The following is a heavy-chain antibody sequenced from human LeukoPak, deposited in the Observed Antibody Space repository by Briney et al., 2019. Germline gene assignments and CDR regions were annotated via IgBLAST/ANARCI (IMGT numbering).Heavy chain of an antibody. CDR1: GYRFTSYW. J-gene: IGHJ3*02. V-gene: IGHV5-51*01. CDR2: IYPGDSDT. D-gene: IGHD5-24*01. Sequence: GESLKISCKGSGYRFTSYWIGWVRQMPGKGLEWMGIIYPGDSDTRYSPSFQGQVTISADKSISTAYLQWSSLKASDTAMYYCARRWLQFSANDAFDIWGQGTMVTVSS. CDR3: ARRWLQFSANDAFDI.